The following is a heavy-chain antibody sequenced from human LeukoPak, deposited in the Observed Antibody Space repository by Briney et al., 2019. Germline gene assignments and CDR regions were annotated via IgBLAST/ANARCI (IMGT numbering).Heavy chain of an antibody. CDR3: ARAKYGSGRHFDY. Sequence: SETLSLTCAVYGGSFSGYYWSWIRQPPGKGLEWIGEINHGGSTNYNPSLKSRVTISVDTSKNQFSLKLSSVTAADTAVYYCARAKYGSGRHFDYWGQGTLVTVSS. V-gene: IGHV4-34*01. D-gene: IGHD3-10*01. J-gene: IGHJ4*02. CDR1: GGSFSGYY. CDR2: INHGGST.